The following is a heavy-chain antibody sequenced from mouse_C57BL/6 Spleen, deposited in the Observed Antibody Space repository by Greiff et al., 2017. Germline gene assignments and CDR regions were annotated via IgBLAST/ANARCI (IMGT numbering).Heavy chain of an antibody. CDR3: ARSAYGSSYNYAMDD. CDR1: GYTFTSYT. V-gene: IGHV1-4*01. Sequence: QVQLQQSGAELARPGASVKMSCKASGYTFTSYTMHWVKQRPGQGLEWIGYINPSSGYTKYNQKFKDKATLTADKSSSTAYMQRSSLTSEDSAVYYSARSAYGSSYNYAMDDWGKGTSVTVSS. J-gene: IGHJ4*01. D-gene: IGHD1-1*01. CDR2: INPSSGYT.